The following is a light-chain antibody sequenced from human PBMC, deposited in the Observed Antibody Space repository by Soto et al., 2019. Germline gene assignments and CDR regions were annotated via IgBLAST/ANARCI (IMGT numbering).Light chain of an antibody. CDR1: HAVTNNF. J-gene: IGKJ2*01. V-gene: IGKV3-20*01. CDR3: QQYGTSPGT. Sequence: EIVLTQSPGTLSLSPGERATLSCRASHAVTNNFLAWYQQKPGQAPRLVIYGASSRPAGIPDRLSGSGAGTDFTLSISSLEPADFAVSFCQQYGTSPGTFGQGTKLEIK. CDR2: GAS.